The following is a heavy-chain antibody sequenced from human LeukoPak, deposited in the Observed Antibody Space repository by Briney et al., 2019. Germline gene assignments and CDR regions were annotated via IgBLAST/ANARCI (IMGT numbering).Heavy chain of an antibody. CDR2: IYSDGST. D-gene: IGHD6-13*01. V-gene: IGHV3-53*01. CDR3: ARGYIAAAGLFDH. J-gene: IGHJ4*02. Sequence: PGGSLRLSCAASGFSVSSNYISWVRQAPGKGLEWVSIIYSDGSTYYADSVKGRFTISRDNSKNTLYLQMNSLRAEDTAVYYCARGYIAAAGLFDHWGQGTLVTVSS. CDR1: GFSVSSNY.